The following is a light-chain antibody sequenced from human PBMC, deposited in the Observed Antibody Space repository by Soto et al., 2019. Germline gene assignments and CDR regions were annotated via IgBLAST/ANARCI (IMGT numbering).Light chain of an antibody. V-gene: IGKV3-20*01. J-gene: IGKJ3*01. CDR1: QSVTTRY. CDR3: QQFGTSPLVT. Sequence: ESVLPQSPGTLSLSPGERATLSCRASQSVTTRYLAWYQQKPGQAPRLLIHGVSSRATGIPDRFSGSGSGTDFILTISSLEPEDFAVYYCQQFGTSPLVTFGPGTKVDIK. CDR2: GVS.